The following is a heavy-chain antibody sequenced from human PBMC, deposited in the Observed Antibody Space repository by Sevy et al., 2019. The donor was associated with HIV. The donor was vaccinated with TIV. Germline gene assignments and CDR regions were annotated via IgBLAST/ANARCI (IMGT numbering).Heavy chain of an antibody. D-gene: IGHD4-17*01. CDR2: LKQDGSEK. J-gene: IGHJ6*02. V-gene: IGHV3-7*01. CDR3: VRDPPYGDYPYYYYGMDV. Sequence: GGSLRLSCAASGFTFSSYWMSWVRRAPGKGLEWVATLKQDGSEKDYVDSVKGRFTISRDNAKNSLYLQMNSLRAEDTAVYYCVRDPPYGDYPYYYYGMDVWGQGTTVTVSS. CDR1: GFTFSSYW.